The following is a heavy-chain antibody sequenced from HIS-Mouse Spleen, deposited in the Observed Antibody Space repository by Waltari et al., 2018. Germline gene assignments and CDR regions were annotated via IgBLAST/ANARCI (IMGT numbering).Heavy chain of an antibody. CDR1: GGSISSSSYY. CDR2: IYYSGST. Sequence: QLQLQESGPGLVKPSETLSLTCTVSGGSISSSSYYWGWIRQPPGKGLEWIGSIYYSGSTYYNPSLKSRVTISVDTSKNQFSLKLSSVTAADTAVYYCARRAGAAAGPGYWYFDLWGRGTLV. J-gene: IGHJ2*01. CDR3: ARRAGAAAGPGYWYFDL. V-gene: IGHV4-39*01. D-gene: IGHD6-13*01.